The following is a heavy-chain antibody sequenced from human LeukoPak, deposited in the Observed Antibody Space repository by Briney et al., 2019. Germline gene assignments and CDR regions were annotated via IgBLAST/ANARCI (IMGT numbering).Heavy chain of an antibody. CDR3: ARTYYYDSSGYYYVYFDL. J-gene: IGHJ2*01. CDR2: IYYSGST. Sequence: SETLSLTCTVSGGSISSYYWSWIRQPPGKGLEWIGYIYYSGSTNYNPSLKSRVTISVDTSKNQFSLKLSSVTAADTAVYYCARTYYYDSSGYYYVYFDLWDRGTLVTVSS. CDR1: GGSISSYY. V-gene: IGHV4-59*01. D-gene: IGHD3-22*01.